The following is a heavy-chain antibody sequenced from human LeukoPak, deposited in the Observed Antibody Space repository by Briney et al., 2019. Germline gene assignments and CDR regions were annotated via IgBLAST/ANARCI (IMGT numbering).Heavy chain of an antibody. CDR3: ARGATSYDI. CDR2: IYTSGST. J-gene: IGHJ3*02. D-gene: IGHD2-2*01. Sequence: PSQTLSLTCTVSGGSISSGSYYWSWIWQPAGKGLEWIGRIYTSGSTNYNPSLKSRITISVDTSKNQFSLKLSSVTAADTAVYYCARGATSYDIWGQGTMVTVSS. V-gene: IGHV4-61*02. CDR1: GGSISSGSYY.